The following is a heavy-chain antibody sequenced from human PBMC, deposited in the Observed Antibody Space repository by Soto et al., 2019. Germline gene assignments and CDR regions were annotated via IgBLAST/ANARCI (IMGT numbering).Heavy chain of an antibody. J-gene: IGHJ3*02. V-gene: IGHV1-69*04. CDR1: GGTFSSYT. Sequence: SVKVSCKASGGTFSSYTISWVRQAPGQGLEWMGRIIPILGIANYAQKFQGRVTITADKSTSTAYMELSSLRSEDTAVYYCARERGTMIVVVIKAPDAFDIWGQGTMVTVSS. D-gene: IGHD3-22*01. CDR3: ARERGTMIVVVIKAPDAFDI. CDR2: IIPILGIA.